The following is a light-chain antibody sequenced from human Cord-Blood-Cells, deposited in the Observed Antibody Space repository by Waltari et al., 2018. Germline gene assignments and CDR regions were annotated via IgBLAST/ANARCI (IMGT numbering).Light chain of an antibody. J-gene: IGKJ1*01. V-gene: IGKV1-39*01. Sequence: DIQMTQSPPSLSASVGDRVTITCLARQSISSYLNWYQQKPGKAPKLLISAASSLQSGVPSRFSGSGSGTDFTLTISRLQPEDFATYYCQQSYSTLWTFGQGTKVEIK. CDR3: QQSYSTLWT. CDR1: QSISSY. CDR2: AAS.